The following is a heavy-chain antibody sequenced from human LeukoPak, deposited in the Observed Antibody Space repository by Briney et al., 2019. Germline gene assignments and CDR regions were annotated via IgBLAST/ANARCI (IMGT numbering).Heavy chain of an antibody. CDR1: GGSISSSSYY. CDR3: ARDSIVVVPAAIGGDAFDI. J-gene: IGHJ3*02. Sequence: SETLSLTCTVSGGSISSSSYYWGWFRQPPGKGLEWIGSIYYSGSTYYNPSLKSRVTISVDTSKNQFSLKLSSVTAADTAVYYCARDSIVVVPAAIGGDAFDIWGQGTMVTVSS. CDR2: IYYSGST. D-gene: IGHD2-2*02. V-gene: IGHV4-39*07.